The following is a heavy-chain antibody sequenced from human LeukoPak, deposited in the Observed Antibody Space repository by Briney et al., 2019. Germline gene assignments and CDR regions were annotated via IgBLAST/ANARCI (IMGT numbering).Heavy chain of an antibody. D-gene: IGHD1-7*01. CDR2: INHSGST. Sequence: PSETLSLTCAVYGGSFSGYYWSWIRQPPGKGLEWIGEINHSGSTNYNPSLKSRVTISVDTSKNQFSLKLSSVTAADTAVYYCARGRRGPTTNWFDPWGQGTLVTVSS. CDR1: GGSFSGYY. J-gene: IGHJ5*02. V-gene: IGHV4-34*01. CDR3: ARGRRGPTTNWFDP.